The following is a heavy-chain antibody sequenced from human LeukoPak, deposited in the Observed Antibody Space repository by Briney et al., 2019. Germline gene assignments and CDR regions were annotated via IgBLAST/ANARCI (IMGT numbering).Heavy chain of an antibody. CDR2: ISYDGSNK. CDR1: GFTFSSYA. D-gene: IGHD3-9*01. J-gene: IGHJ4*02. V-gene: IGHV3-30-3*01. Sequence: PGRSLRLSCAASGFTFSSYAMHWVRQAPGKGLEWVAVISYDGSNKYYADSVKGRFTISRDNSKNTLYLQMNSLRAEDTAVYYCARGRTYYDILTGYYSHWGQGTLVTVSS. CDR3: ARGRTYYDILTGYYSH.